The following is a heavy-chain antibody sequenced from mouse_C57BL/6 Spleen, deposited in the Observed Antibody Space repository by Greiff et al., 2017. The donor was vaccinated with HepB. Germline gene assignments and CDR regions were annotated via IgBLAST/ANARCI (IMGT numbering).Heavy chain of an antibody. J-gene: IGHJ2*01. D-gene: IGHD1-1*01. CDR3: ASPDYYGSSYHY. V-gene: IGHV1-26*01. Sequence: EVQLQQSGPELVKPGASVKISCKASGYTFTDYYMNWVKQSHGKSLEWIGDINPNNGGTSYNQKFKGKATLTVDKSSSTAYMELRSLTSEDSAVYYCASPDYYGSSYHYWGQGTTLTVSS. CDR1: GYTFTDYY. CDR2: INPNNGGT.